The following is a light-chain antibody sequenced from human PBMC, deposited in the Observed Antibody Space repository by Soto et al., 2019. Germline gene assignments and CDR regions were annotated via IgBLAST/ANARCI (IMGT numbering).Light chain of an antibody. Sequence: EIVMTQSPATLSVSPGERATLSCRASQSVSILLAWYQQKTGQAPRLLIHGATTRAKGIQARFSGSGSGTEFTHSISSLQSEYSADYYCQQYNNSPRTFGQRTNVEIK. CDR3: QQYNNSPRT. CDR1: QSVSIL. CDR2: GAT. V-gene: IGKV3-15*01. J-gene: IGKJ1*01.